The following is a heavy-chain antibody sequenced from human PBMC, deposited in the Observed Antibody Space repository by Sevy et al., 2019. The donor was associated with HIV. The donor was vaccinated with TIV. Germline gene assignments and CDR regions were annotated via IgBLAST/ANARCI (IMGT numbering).Heavy chain of an antibody. V-gene: IGHV3-15*07. D-gene: IGHD3-16*02. CDR3: TTLPDYDYVWGSYRYRDY. CDR2: IKSNTDGGTT. CDR1: GFTFSNAW. J-gene: IGHJ4*02. Sequence: RGYLRLSCAASGFTFSNAWMNWVRQAPGKGLEWVGRIKSNTDGGTTDYAAPVKGRFTISRDDSKNTLYLQMNSLKTEDTAVYYCTTLPDYDYVWGSYRYRDYWGQGTLVTVSS.